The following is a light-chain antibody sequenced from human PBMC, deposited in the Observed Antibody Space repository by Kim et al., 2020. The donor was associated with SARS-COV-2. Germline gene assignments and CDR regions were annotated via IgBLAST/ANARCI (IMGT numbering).Light chain of an antibody. V-gene: IGLV1-51*01. CDR3: GAWDGRLSAVV. CDR1: NSNIGNNY. Sequence: GQKVTISCSGSNSNIGNNYVSWYQQLPGTAPKLLIYDNYKRPSGIPGRFSGSKSGTSGTLAITGLQTGDEADYYCGAWDGRLSAVVFGGGTQLTVL. CDR2: DNY. J-gene: IGLJ2*01.